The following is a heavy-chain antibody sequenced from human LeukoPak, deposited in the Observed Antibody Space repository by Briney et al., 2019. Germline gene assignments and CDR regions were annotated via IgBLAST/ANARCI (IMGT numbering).Heavy chain of an antibody. CDR1: GFTFSNYP. CDR3: ARAGYSSSWHFDY. CDR2: ISSSSSYI. D-gene: IGHD6-13*01. J-gene: IGHJ4*02. Sequence: KPGGSLRLSCAASGFTFSNYPMKWVRQAPGKGLEWVSSISSSSSYIYYADSVKGRFTISRDNAKNSLYLQMNSLRAEDTAVYYCARAGYSSSWHFDYWGQGTLVTVSS. V-gene: IGHV3-21*01.